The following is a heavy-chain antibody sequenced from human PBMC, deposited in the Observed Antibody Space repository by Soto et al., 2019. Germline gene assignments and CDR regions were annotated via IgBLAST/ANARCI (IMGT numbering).Heavy chain of an antibody. Sequence: QVQLVQSGAEVKKPGSSVKVSCKASGGTFSSYANSWVRQAPGQGLEWMGGIIPIFGTANYAQKSQGRVKITADKSTTTSYMELNSLRSEDTAVYYCARGWGSDDYGMDVWGQGTTVTVSS. CDR1: GGTFSSYA. V-gene: IGHV1-69*06. J-gene: IGHJ6*02. CDR3: ARGWGSDDYGMDV. D-gene: IGHD3-16*01. CDR2: IIPIFGTA.